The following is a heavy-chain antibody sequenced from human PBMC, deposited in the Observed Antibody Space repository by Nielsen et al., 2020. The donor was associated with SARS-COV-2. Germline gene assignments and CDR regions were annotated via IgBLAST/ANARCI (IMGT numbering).Heavy chain of an antibody. J-gene: IGHJ3*01. V-gene: IGHV6-1*01. D-gene: IGHD1-26*01. CDR1: GDSVSDNSAT. CDR2: TYYRSKWYS. CDR3: ARDHPGFRRSPDGFDL. Sequence: SETLSLTCAISGDSVSDNSATWSWIRQSPSRGLEWLGRTYYRSKWYSDYGVSVKGRITISPDTSKNRFSLQLNSVTPEDTAVYYCARDHPGFRRSPDGFDLWCQGTMVTVSS.